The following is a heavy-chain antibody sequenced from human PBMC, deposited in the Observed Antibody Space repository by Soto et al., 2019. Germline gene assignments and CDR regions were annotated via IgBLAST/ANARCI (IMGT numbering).Heavy chain of an antibody. CDR1: GGTFSSYA. V-gene: IGHV1-69*12. J-gene: IGHJ5*02. CDR2: IIPIFGTA. Sequence: QVQLVQSGAEVKKPGSSVKVSCKASGGTFSSYAISWVRQAPGQGLEWMGGIIPIFGTANYAQKFQGRGTITAEESTSTAYMELSSLRSEDTAVYYCARERVRLDQPPSWGQGTLVTVSS. CDR3: ARERVRLDQPPS. D-gene: IGHD3-16*01.